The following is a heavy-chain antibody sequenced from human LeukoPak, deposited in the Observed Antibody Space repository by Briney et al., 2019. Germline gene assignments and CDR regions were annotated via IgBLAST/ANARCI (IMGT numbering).Heavy chain of an antibody. CDR3: AREYDSSGYLFDP. J-gene: IGHJ5*02. D-gene: IGHD3-22*01. CDR2: ISSSSSYI. V-gene: IGHV3-21*01. CDR1: GFTFGNYN. Sequence: PGGSLRLSCAASGFTFGNYNMNWVRQAPGKGLEWVSSISSSSSYIYYADSVKGRFTISRDNAKNSLYLQMNSLRAEDTAVYYCAREYDSSGYLFDPWGQGTLVTVSS.